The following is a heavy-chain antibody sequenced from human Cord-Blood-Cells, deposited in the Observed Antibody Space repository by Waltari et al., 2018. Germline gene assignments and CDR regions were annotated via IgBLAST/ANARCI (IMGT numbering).Heavy chain of an antibody. V-gene: IGHV1-8*01. Sequence: QMQLVQAGAEVKKSGASVKVSCKASGHTLPSYDINWVRQATGQGLEWMGWMNPNGGNTVYAQQFQGRVTMTRNTSMNTGYMELSSLRSEDTAVDYFARGPDSAYWGQGTLVTVSS. J-gene: IGHJ4*02. CDR3: ARGPDSAY. D-gene: IGHD1-26*01. CDR1: GHTLPSYD. CDR2: MNPNGGNT.